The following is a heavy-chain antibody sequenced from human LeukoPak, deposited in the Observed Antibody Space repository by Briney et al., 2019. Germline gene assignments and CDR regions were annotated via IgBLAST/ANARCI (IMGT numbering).Heavy chain of an antibody. CDR2: IYTNTENP. Sequence: ASVKVSCKASGYTFTGYYMHWVRQAPGQGLEWMGWIYTNTENPTYAQGFTGRFVFSLDTSVSTAYLQISSLKAEDTAVYYCARDYGDYAFGYWGQGTLVTVSS. D-gene: IGHD4-17*01. CDR3: ARDYGDYAFGY. J-gene: IGHJ4*02. CDR1: GYTFTGYY. V-gene: IGHV7-4-1*02.